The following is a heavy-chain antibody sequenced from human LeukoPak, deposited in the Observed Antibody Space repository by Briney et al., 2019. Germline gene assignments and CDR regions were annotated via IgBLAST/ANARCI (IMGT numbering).Heavy chain of an antibody. CDR1: GFTVSSNY. CDR3: AKGGDRYFDGSDYAH. V-gene: IGHV3-30*18. J-gene: IGHJ4*02. CDR2: ISYDGSNR. Sequence: QSGGSLRLSCAASGFTVSSNYMSWVRQAPGKGLEWVASISYDGSNRYYVDSVKGRFTISRDNSKNTLYLQMNSLRAEDTAVYYCAKGGDRYFDGSDYAHWGQGTLVTVSS. D-gene: IGHD3-22*01.